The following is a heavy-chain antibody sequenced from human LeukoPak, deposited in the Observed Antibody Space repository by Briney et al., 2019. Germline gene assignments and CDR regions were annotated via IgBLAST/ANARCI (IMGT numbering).Heavy chain of an antibody. CDR3: ARDRVVAAFDY. J-gene: IGHJ4*02. Sequence: PGRSLRLSCAAAGFTFSSYAIHSVRQAPGKGLAWVAVISYDGSNKYYADSVKGRFTISRDNSKNTLYLQMNSLRAEDTAVYYCARDRVVAAFDYWGQGTLVTVSS. CDR2: ISYDGSNK. V-gene: IGHV3-30*04. CDR1: GFTFSSYA. D-gene: IGHD2-15*01.